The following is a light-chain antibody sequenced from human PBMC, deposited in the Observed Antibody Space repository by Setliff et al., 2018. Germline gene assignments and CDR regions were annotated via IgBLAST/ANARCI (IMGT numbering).Light chain of an antibody. Sequence: QSVLTQPPSASGSPGQSVTISCTRTSSDVGGINHVSWYQQHPGKAPSLMIFEVSKRPSGDPDRFSGSKSGNTASLTVSGLQSEDEADYYCSSYAGNYIYVFGTGTKVTVL. CDR1: SSDVGGINH. CDR2: EVS. J-gene: IGLJ1*01. CDR3: SSYAGNYIYV. V-gene: IGLV2-8*01.